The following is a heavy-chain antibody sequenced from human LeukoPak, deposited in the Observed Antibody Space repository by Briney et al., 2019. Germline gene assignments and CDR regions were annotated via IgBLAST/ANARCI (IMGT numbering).Heavy chain of an antibody. V-gene: IGHV1-69*13. D-gene: IGHD2-2*01. J-gene: IGHJ6*04. CDR3: ARRSAVPAAMRGIYYYGMDV. CDR2: IIPIFGTA. Sequence: SVKVSCKASGGTFSSYAISWVRQAPGQGLEWMGGIIPIFGTANYAQKFQGRVTITADESTSTAYMELSSLRSEDTAVYYCARRSAVPAAMRGIYYYGMDVWGKGTTVTVSS. CDR1: GGTFSSYA.